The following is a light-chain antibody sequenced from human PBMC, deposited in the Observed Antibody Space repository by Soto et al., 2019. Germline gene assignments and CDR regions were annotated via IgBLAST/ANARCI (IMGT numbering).Light chain of an antibody. CDR3: QQYNNWPIT. J-gene: IGKJ5*01. CDR1: QSVRTY. CDR2: DAS. Sequence: IVLTQSPVTLSLSPGERATLSCRASQSVRTYLAWYQVKPGQAPRLLIYDASRRASGVPARFSGSGSGTDFTLTISSLQSEDFAVYYCQQYNNWPITFGQGTRLEIK. V-gene: IGKV3D-15*01.